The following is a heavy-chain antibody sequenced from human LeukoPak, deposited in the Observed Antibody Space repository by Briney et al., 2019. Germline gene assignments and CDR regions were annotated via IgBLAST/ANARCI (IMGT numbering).Heavy chain of an antibody. J-gene: IGHJ6*02. D-gene: IGHD6-13*01. CDR3: AKDQVAAAGTQDDYYCYGMDV. V-gene: IGHV3-30*18. Sequence: GRSLRLSCAASGFTFSNYGMHWVRQAPGKGLEWVAVISYDGSNKYYADSVKGRFTISRDNSKNTLYLQMNSLRAEETTVDVSAKDQVAAAGTQDDYYCYGMDVWGQGTTVTVSS. CDR1: GFTFSNYG. CDR2: ISYDGSNK.